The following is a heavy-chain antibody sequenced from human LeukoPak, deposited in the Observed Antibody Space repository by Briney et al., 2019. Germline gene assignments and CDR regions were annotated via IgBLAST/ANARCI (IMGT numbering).Heavy chain of an antibody. D-gene: IGHD3-22*01. V-gene: IGHV3-33*01. CDR2: IWFDGSNE. CDR3: ARDRGRYYYDSSGYPDY. CDR1: GFIFSSYA. J-gene: IGHJ4*02. Sequence: PGGSLRLSCATSGFIFSSYAMQWVRQAPGKGLEWVAVIWFDGSNEFYGDSVKGRFTISRDSSKNTLYLQMNSLRAEDTAVYYCARDRGRYYYDSSGYPDYWGQGTLVTVSS.